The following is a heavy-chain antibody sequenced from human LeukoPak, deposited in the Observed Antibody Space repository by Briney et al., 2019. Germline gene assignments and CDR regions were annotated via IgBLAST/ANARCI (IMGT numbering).Heavy chain of an antibody. J-gene: IGHJ6*02. V-gene: IGHV3-66*01. CDR1: GFTVSSNY. D-gene: IGHD2-21*02. CDR2: IYSGGST. Sequence: GGSLRLSCAASGFTVSSNYMSWVRQAPGKGLEWVSVIYSGGSTYYADSVKGRFTISRDNSKNTLYLQMNSLRAEDTAVYYCARDLGVGTATHYYYYGMDVWGQGTTVTVSS. CDR3: ARDLGVGTATHYYYYGMDV.